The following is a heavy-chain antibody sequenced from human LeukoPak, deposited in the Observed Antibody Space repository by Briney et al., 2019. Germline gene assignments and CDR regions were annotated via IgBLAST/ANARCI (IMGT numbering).Heavy chain of an antibody. CDR3: ARALGYCSGGSCTRGYNWFDP. CDR1: GGSIRSSYYY. V-gene: IGHV4-39*01. Sequence: PSETLSLTCTVSGGSIRSSYYYWGWIRQPPGKGLEWIGSIYDSGSTYYNPSLKSRVTISVDTSMNQFSLKLSFVTTADTAVYYCARALGYCSGGSCTRGYNWFDPWGQGTLVTVPS. CDR2: IYDSGST. J-gene: IGHJ5*02. D-gene: IGHD2-15*01.